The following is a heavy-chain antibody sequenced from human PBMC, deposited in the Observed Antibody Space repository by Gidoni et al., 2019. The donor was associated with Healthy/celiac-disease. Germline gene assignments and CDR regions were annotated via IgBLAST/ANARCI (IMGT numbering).Heavy chain of an antibody. CDR2: ISGSGGST. CDR3: AKALGAGGAARAFDI. Sequence: EVPLVESGGGLVQTVGSLRLSCAASGFPFSSYAMSWVRQAPGEGLEWVSAISGSGGSTYYADSVKGRFTISRDNSKNTLYLQMNSLRAEDTAVYYCAKALGAGGAARAFDIWGQGTMVTVSS. D-gene: IGHD3-16*01. CDR1: GFPFSSYA. V-gene: IGHV3-23*04. J-gene: IGHJ3*02.